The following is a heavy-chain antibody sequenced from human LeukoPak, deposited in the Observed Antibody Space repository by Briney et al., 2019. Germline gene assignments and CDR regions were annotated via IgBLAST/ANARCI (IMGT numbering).Heavy chain of an antibody. Sequence: GGSLRLSCAASGFTFSSYGMHWARQAPGKGLEWVAVISYDGSNKYYADSVKGRFTISRDNSKNTLYLQMNSLRGADAAVYYCARDSGYSTKWTVGYWGQGTLVTVSS. CDR2: ISYDGSNK. J-gene: IGHJ4*02. CDR3: ARDSGYSTKWTVGY. CDR1: GFTFSSYG. D-gene: IGHD1-26*01. V-gene: IGHV3-30*03.